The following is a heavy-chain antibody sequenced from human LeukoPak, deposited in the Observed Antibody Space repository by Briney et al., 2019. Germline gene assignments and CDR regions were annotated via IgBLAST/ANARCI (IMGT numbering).Heavy chain of an antibody. CDR1: GLAFSSYA. CDR2: ISVASNT. J-gene: IGHJ4*02. V-gene: IGHV3-23*01. D-gene: IGHD3-3*01. CDR3: ADYGVSGVRNNFY. Sequence: GSLRLSCAASGLAFSSYAMSWVRQAPGKGLEWVSTISVASNTFYADSVKGRFTISRDNSRNTVYLQMTSPRADDTAVYYCADYGVSGVRNNFYWGQGTLVTVSS.